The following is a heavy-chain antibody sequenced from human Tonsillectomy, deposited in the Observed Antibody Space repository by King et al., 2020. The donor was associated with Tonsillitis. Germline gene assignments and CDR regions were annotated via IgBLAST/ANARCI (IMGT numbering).Heavy chain of an antibody. J-gene: IGHJ3*02. CDR3: ARRPGMGRIGPAGAFDI. D-gene: IGHD6-13*01. Sequence: QLVQSGAEVKKPGESLKISCKGSGYSFTTYWIGWVRQMPGKGLEGMGIIYPGDSDTRYSPSFQGQVTISADKSISTAYLQWRSRKASDTAMYYCARRPGMGRIGPAGAFDIWGQGTMVTVSS. CDR2: IYPGDSDT. V-gene: IGHV5-51*01. CDR1: GYSFTTYW.